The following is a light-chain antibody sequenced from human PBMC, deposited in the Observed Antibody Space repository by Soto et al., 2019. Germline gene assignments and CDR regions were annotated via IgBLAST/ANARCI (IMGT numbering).Light chain of an antibody. CDR2: GAS. J-gene: IGKJ4*01. CDR3: QQYNSWPLT. CDR1: QSVSRN. V-gene: IGKV3-15*01. Sequence: EIVMTQSPATLSVSPGERATLSCRASQSVSRNLAWYQQKPGQAPRLLIYGASTRATGFPARFSGSGSGTEFTLTISSLQSEDVAVYYCQQYNSWPLTFGGGTKVDNK.